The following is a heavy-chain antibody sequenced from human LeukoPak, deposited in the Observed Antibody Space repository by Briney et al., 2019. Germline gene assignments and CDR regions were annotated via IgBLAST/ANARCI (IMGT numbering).Heavy chain of an antibody. Sequence: SETLSLTCTVSGGSISSGGYYWSWIRQHPGKGLEWIGYIYYSGSTYYNPSLKSRVTISVDTSKNQFSLKLSSVTAADTAVYYCARDYYYDSSGSHYYYGMDVWGQGTTVTVSS. D-gene: IGHD3-22*01. V-gene: IGHV4-31*03. CDR2: IYYSGST. J-gene: IGHJ6*02. CDR1: GGSISSGGYY. CDR3: ARDYYYDSSGSHYYYGMDV.